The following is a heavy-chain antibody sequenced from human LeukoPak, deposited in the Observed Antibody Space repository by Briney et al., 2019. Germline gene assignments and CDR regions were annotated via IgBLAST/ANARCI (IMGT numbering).Heavy chain of an antibody. Sequence: GGSLRLSCAASGFTFDDYGMSWVRQAPGKGLEWVSSINWNGDGTGYAQSVKGRFTISRDNAKNSLYLQMNSLRAEDTAVYYCAKGRWGYDRARTDYWGQGTLVTVSS. CDR1: GFTFDDYG. J-gene: IGHJ4*02. CDR3: AKGRWGYDRARTDY. D-gene: IGHD5-12*01. CDR2: INWNGDGT. V-gene: IGHV3-20*04.